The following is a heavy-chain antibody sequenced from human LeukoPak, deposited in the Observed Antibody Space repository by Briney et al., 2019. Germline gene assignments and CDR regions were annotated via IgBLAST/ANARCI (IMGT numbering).Heavy chain of an antibody. D-gene: IGHD2-15*01. Sequence: SETLSLTCAVYGGSFSGYYWSWIRQPPGKGLEWIGEINHSGSTNYNPSLKSRVTISVDTSKNQFSLKLSSVTAADTAVYYCARRACSGGSCPFDYWGQGTLVTVSS. J-gene: IGHJ4*02. V-gene: IGHV4-34*01. CDR1: GGSFSGYY. CDR2: INHSGST. CDR3: ARRACSGGSCPFDY.